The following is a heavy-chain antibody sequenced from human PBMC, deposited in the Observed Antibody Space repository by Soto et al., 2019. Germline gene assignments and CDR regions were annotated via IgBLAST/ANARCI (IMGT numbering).Heavy chain of an antibody. Sequence: QVQLVQSGAEVKKPGSSVKVSCKASGGTFSSYAISWVRQAPGQGLEWMGGIIPIFGTANYAQKFQGRVTITADKSTSTAYMELSSLRSEDTAVYYCARWEYCTNGVCYPGAFDIWGQLTMVTVSS. CDR1: GGTFSSYA. D-gene: IGHD2-8*01. CDR3: ARWEYCTNGVCYPGAFDI. CDR2: IIPIFGTA. V-gene: IGHV1-69*06. J-gene: IGHJ3*02.